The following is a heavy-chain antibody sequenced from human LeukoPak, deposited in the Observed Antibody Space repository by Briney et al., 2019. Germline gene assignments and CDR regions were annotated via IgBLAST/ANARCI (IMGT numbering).Heavy chain of an antibody. D-gene: IGHD5-18*01. V-gene: IGHV4-39*07. CDR1: GDSSYNSIYY. Sequence: SETLSLTCTVSGDSSYNSIYYWGWIRQPPGKGLEWIGSIDYSGSSYYNPSLRSRATISIDTSNHQFSLKLSSVTAADTAVYYCARGGGYSYGPRRLYNWFDPWGQGTLVTVSS. CDR3: ARGGGYSYGPRRLYNWFDP. J-gene: IGHJ5*02. CDR2: IDYSGSS.